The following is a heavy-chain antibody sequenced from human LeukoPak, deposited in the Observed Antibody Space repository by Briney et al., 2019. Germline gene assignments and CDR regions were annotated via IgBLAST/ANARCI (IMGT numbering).Heavy chain of an antibody. D-gene: IGHD3-22*01. J-gene: IGHJ4*02. CDR2: ISSSGSTI. V-gene: IGHV3-48*03. CDR3: ARDVYYYDSSGYYSALLNDY. CDR1: GFTFSSYE. Sequence: PGGSLRLSCAAFGFTFSSYEMNWVRQAPGKGLEWVSYISSSGSTIYYADSVKGRFTISRDNAKNSLYLQMNSLRAEDTAVYYCARDVYYYDSSGYYSALLNDYWGQGTLVTVSS.